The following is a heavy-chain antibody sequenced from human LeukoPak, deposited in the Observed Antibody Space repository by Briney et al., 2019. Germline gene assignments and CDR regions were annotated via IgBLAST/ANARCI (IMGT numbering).Heavy chain of an antibody. CDR2: ISYDGGNK. Sequence: PGGSLRLSCAASGFTFSSYAMHWVRQAPGKGLEWVAVISYDGGNKYYADSVKGRFTISRDNSKNTLYLQMNSLRAEDTAVYYCARAYDFWDPYYGMDVWGQGTTVTVSS. V-gene: IGHV3-30-3*01. D-gene: IGHD3-3*01. CDR3: ARAYDFWDPYYGMDV. J-gene: IGHJ6*02. CDR1: GFTFSSYA.